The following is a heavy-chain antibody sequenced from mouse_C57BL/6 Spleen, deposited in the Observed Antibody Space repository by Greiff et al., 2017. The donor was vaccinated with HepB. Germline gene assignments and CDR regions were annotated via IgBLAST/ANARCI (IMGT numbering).Heavy chain of an antibody. Sequence: QVQLQQSGAELVRPGTSVKVSCKASGYAFTNYLIEWVKQRPGQGLEWIGVINPGSGGTNYNEKFKGKGTLTADKSSSTADMQLSSLTSEDAAVYFCARRSSGYEAMDYWGQGTSVTVSS. CDR2: INPGSGGT. CDR3: ARRSSGYEAMDY. J-gene: IGHJ4*01. V-gene: IGHV1-54*01. D-gene: IGHD3-2*02. CDR1: GYAFTNYL.